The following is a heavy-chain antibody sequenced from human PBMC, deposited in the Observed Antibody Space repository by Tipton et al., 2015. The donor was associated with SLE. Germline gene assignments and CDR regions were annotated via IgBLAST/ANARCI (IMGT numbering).Heavy chain of an antibody. J-gene: IGHJ4*02. D-gene: IGHD3-3*01. CDR2: IYYSGST. Sequence: TLSLTCTVSGGSISSYYWSWIRQPPGKGLEWIGYIYYSGSTNYNPSLKSRVTISVDTSKNQFSLKLSSVTAADTAVYYCASDGVALDYWGQGTLVTVSS. CDR3: ASDGVALDY. V-gene: IGHV4-59*01. CDR1: GGSISSYY.